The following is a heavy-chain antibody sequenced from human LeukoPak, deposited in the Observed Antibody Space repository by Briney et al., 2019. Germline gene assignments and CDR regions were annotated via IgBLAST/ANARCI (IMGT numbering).Heavy chain of an antibody. D-gene: IGHD6-19*01. CDR2: ISGDGNNK. CDR1: GFTFRSVG. V-gene: IGHV3-30*03. J-gene: IGHJ4*02. CDR3: AREGFSSGWGRLYYFDY. Sequence: GGSLRLSCAVSGFTFRSVGMHWVRQAPGKGLEWVAVISGDGNNKYYADSVKGRFTISRDNSKNTLFLQMDSLRPEDTSVYYCAREGFSSGWGRLYYFDYWGQGALVTVSS.